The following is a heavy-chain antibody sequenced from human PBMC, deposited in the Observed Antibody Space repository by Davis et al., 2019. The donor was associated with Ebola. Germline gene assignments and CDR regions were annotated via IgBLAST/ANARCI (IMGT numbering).Heavy chain of an antibody. D-gene: IGHD3-22*01. J-gene: IGHJ4*02. CDR2: INSDGSST. Sequence: GESLKISCAASGFTFSSYWMHWVRQAPGKGLVWVSRINSDGSSTSYADSVKGRFTISRDNAKNTLYLQMNSLRAKDTAVYYCAKSGPSVVITTQPLSFGGQGTLVTVSS. CDR1: GFTFSSYW. V-gene: IGHV3-74*01. CDR3: AKSGPSVVITTQPLSF.